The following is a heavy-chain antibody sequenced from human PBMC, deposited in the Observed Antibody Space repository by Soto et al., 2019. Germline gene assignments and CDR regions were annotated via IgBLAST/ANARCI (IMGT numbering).Heavy chain of an antibody. CDR1: GGSISSSSYY. J-gene: IGHJ3*02. Sequence: SETLSLTCTVSGGSISSSSYYWGWIRQPPGKGLEWIGSIYYSGSTYYNPSLKSRVTISVDTSKNQFSLKLSSGTAADTAVYYCARRMVHAFDIWGQGTMVTVSS. D-gene: IGHD2-8*01. CDR3: ARRMVHAFDI. V-gene: IGHV4-39*01. CDR2: IYYSGST.